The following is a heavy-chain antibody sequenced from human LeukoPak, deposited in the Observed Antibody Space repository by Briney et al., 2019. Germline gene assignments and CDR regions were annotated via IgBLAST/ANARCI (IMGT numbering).Heavy chain of an antibody. J-gene: IGHJ4*02. CDR1: GGSISSYY. CDR3: ARASNCTNGVCYLDY. D-gene: IGHD2-8*01. CDR2: INHSGST. V-gene: IGHV4-34*01. Sequence: SSETLSLTCTVSGGSISSYYWSWIRQPPGKGLEWIGEINHSGSTNYNPSLKSRVTISVDTSKNQFSLKLSSVTAADTAVYYCARASNCTNGVCYLDYWGQGTLVTVSS.